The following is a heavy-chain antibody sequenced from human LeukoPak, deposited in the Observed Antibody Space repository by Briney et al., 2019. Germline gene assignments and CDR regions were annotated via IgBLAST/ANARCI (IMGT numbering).Heavy chain of an antibody. CDR3: ACEVVELREGDFDY. Sequence: GGSLRLSCAASGFTFSSYGMHWVRQAPGKGLEWVAVISYDGSNKYYADSVKGRFTISRDNSKNTLYLQMNSLRAEDTAVYYCACEVVELREGDFDYWGQGTLVTVSS. CDR2: ISYDGSNK. J-gene: IGHJ4*02. D-gene: IGHD1-26*01. CDR1: GFTFSSYG. V-gene: IGHV3-30*03.